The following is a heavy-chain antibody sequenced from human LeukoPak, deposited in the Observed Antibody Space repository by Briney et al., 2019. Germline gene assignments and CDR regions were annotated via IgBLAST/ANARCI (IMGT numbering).Heavy chain of an antibody. Sequence: SVKVSCKASGGTFSNYAISWVRQAPGQGLEWMGGIIPIFGTANYAQKFQGRVTITADESTSTAYMELSSLRSEDTAVYYCARDGTTSGIAARLGGLRLDWYFDLWGRGTLVTVSS. CDR2: IIPIFGTA. D-gene: IGHD6-6*01. V-gene: IGHV1-69*01. CDR1: GGTFSNYA. CDR3: ARDGTTSGIAARLGGLRLDWYFDL. J-gene: IGHJ2*01.